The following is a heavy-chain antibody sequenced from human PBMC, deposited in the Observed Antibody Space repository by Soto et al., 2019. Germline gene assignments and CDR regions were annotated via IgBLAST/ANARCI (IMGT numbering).Heavy chain of an antibody. J-gene: IGHJ4*02. Sequence: EVQLVESGGGLVQPGGSLRLSCAASGFTFSSYSMNWVRQAPGKGLEWVSYISSSSSTIYYADSVKGRFTISRDNAKNSLYLQMNSLRAEDTAVYYCARDLAPDIAPNPGDIVATILGGWYFDYWGQGTLVTVSS. D-gene: IGHD5-12*01. CDR3: ARDLAPDIAPNPGDIVATILGGWYFDY. CDR1: GFTFSSYS. CDR2: ISSSSSTI. V-gene: IGHV3-48*01.